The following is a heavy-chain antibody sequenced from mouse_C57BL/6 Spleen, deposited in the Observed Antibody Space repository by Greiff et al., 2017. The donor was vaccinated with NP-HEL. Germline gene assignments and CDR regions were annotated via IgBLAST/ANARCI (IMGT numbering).Heavy chain of an antibody. V-gene: IGHV5-16*01. Sequence: DVKLVESEGGLVQPGSSMKLSCTASGFTFSDYYMAWVRQVPEKGLEWVANINYDGSSTYYLDSLKSRFIISRDNAKNILYLQMSSLKSEDTATYYCARAYYYGSSYAMDYWGQGTSVTVSS. D-gene: IGHD1-1*01. CDR1: GFTFSDYY. CDR2: INYDGSST. CDR3: ARAYYYGSSYAMDY. J-gene: IGHJ4*01.